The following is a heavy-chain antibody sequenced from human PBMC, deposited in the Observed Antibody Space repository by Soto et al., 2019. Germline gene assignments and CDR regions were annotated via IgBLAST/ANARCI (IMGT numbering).Heavy chain of an antibody. Sequence: ASVKVSCKASGYTFTSYGISWVRQAPGQGLEWMGWISAYNGNTNYAQKLQGRVTMTTDTSTSTANMELRSLRSDDTAVYYCAGVSKRMQLDRYNWFDPWGRGTLVTVSS. CDR3: AGVSKRMQLDRYNWFDP. CDR1: GYTFTSYG. J-gene: IGHJ5*02. V-gene: IGHV1-18*01. CDR2: ISAYNGNT. D-gene: IGHD6-13*01.